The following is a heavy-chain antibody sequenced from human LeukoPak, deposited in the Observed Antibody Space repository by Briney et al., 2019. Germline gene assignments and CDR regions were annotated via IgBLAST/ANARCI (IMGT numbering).Heavy chain of an antibody. J-gene: IGHJ3*02. CDR1: GFTFSISA. CDR2: ISGSSGHT. CDR3: ASQSTPVLPFDI. Sequence: GGSLRLSCAASGFTFSISAMSWVRRAPGPGLEWVSAISGSSGHTYCADSVKGRFTISRDNSKNTLYLQMNSLRAEDTAVYYCASQSTPVLPFDIWGQGTMVTVSS. V-gene: IGHV3-23*01.